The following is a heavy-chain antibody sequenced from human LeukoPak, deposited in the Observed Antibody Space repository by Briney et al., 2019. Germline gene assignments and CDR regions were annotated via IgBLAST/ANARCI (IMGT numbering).Heavy chain of an antibody. V-gene: IGHV3-48*01. CDR3: VRESITGHRDFDY. CDR2: ISSGGRTI. CDR1: GFAFSRYS. Sequence: GGSLRLSCAASGFAFSRYSMNWVRQAPGRGLEWILYISSGGRTIYYADPVEGRFTISRDSGKNSLYLLLNSLRADDTAVYFCVRESITGHRDFDYWGQGTLITVSA. J-gene: IGHJ4*02. D-gene: IGHD1-20*01.